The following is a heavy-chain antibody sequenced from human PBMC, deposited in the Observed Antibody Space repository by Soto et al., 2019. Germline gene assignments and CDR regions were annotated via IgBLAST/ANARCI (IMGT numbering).Heavy chain of an antibody. D-gene: IGHD3-22*01. V-gene: IGHV3-48*01. CDR2: ISSSGNKV. Sequence: PGGSLRLSCAVSGFTFSSYGMIWVRQAPGKGLEWVSYISSSGNKVLYAASVEGRFTISRDNAKNSMYLQMNSLRAEDTAVYYCARDRDSSGHYLDILDYWGQGTLVTVSS. CDR1: GFTFSSYG. CDR3: ARDRDSSGHYLDILDY. J-gene: IGHJ4*02.